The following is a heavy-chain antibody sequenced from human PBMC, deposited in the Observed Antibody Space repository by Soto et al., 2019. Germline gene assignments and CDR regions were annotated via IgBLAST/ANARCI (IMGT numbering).Heavy chain of an antibody. CDR1: GFTFSTYA. Sequence: GGSLRLSCGASGFTFSTYAMTWVRQAPGAGLEWVSTITNTGGRTKYTDSVKGRFSISRDKSKNTVYLQMNSLRAEDTAVYFCAKEGDSSSDHHYHLAVWGRGTTVTVSS. CDR3: AKEGDSSSDHHYHLAV. CDR2: ITNTGGRT. J-gene: IGHJ6*03. D-gene: IGHD6-6*01. V-gene: IGHV3-23*01.